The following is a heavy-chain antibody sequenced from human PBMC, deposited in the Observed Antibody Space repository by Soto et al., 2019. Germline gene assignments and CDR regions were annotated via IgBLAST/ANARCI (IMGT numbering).Heavy chain of an antibody. D-gene: IGHD2-21*01. J-gene: IGHJ4*02. Sequence: QVQLVQSGAEVKKPGASVKVSCKASGYTFTSYGISWVRQAPGQGLEWMGWISAYNGNTNYARKLQGRVTMTTDTSASTAYMELRSLRSDATALIFSAIDSAAAGLFDYRGQVTLLTVSS. CDR1: GYTFTSYG. CDR3: AIDSAAAGLFDY. V-gene: IGHV1-18*01. CDR2: ISAYNGNT.